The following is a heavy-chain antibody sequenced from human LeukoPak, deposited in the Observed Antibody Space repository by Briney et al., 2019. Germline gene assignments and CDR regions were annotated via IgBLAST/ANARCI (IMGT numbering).Heavy chain of an antibody. CDR3: ARVDDFWSGLMDV. D-gene: IGHD3-3*01. J-gene: IGHJ6*03. V-gene: IGHV1-18*01. CDR1: GYTLTELS. CDR2: ISAYNGNA. Sequence: ASVKVSCKVSGYTLTELSMHWVRQAPGKGLEWMGWISAYNGNANYAQKLQGRVTMTTDPSTSTAYMELRSLRSDDTAVYYCARVDDFWSGLMDVWGKGTTVTASS.